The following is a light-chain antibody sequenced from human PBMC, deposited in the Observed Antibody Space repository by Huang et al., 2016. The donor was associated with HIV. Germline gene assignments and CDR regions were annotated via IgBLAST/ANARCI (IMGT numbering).Light chain of an antibody. CDR3: QQTYNVPRT. CDR1: QTVDMY. J-gene: IGKJ2*01. CDR2: AAS. Sequence: DIQMTQSPSSLSASIGDRVTMSCRASQTVDMYLNWYQQTPGRAPKLLIYAASNLQSDVPSRFSGTGSGTNFTLTISSLQPKDFVIYFCQQTYNVPRTFGQGTALEIK. V-gene: IGKV1-39*01.